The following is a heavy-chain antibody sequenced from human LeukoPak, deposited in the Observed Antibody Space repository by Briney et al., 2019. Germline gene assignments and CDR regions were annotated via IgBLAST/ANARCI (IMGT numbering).Heavy chain of an antibody. CDR3: ARRTVTNGWFRIDY. J-gene: IGHJ4*02. D-gene: IGHD6-19*01. Sequence: SETLSLTCTVSGGSISTYYWSWIRQPPGKGLEWIGYIYYNGATDYNPSLKSRVTISVDTSKNEFSLKLSSVTAADTALYYCARRTVTNGWFRIDYWGQGTLVTVSS. CDR2: IYYNGAT. V-gene: IGHV4-59*08. CDR1: GGSISTYY.